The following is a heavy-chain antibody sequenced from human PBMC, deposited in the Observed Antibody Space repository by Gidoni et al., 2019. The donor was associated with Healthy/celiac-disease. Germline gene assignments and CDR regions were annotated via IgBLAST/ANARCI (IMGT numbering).Heavy chain of an antibody. V-gene: IGHV3-33*01. J-gene: IGHJ4*02. CDR2: IWYDGSNK. Sequence: QVQLVESGGGVVQPGRSLRLSCAASGFPFSSYGMHWVRQAPGKGLEWVGVIWYDGSNKYYADSVKGRFTISRDNSKNTLYLQMNSLRAEDTAVYYCARVSSPDIVVVPAASPLGYWGQGTLVTVSS. CDR1: GFPFSSYG. CDR3: ARVSSPDIVVVPAASPLGY. D-gene: IGHD2-2*01.